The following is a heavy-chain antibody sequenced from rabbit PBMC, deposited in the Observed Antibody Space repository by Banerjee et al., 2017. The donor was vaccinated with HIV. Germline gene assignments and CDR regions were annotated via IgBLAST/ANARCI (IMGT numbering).Heavy chain of an antibody. CDR1: GFSFSSGYD. D-gene: IGHD4-1*01. J-gene: IGHJ4*01. CDR3: ARDLAGVIGWNFGL. V-gene: IGHV1S45*01. CDR2: IYTGSSGNT. Sequence: QEQLVESGGGLVTLGGSLTLTCKASGFSFSSGYDMCWVRQAPGKGLEWIACIYTGSSGNTVYATWAKGRFTISKTSSTTVTLQMTSLTAADTATYFCARDLAGVIGWNFGLWGPGTLVTVS.